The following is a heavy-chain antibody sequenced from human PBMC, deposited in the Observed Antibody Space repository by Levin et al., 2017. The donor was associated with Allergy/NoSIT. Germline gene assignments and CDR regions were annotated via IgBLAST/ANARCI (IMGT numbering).Heavy chain of an antibody. CDR1: GFTFDDYG. CDR2: ISWSSDDV. J-gene: IGHJ4*02. D-gene: IGHD6-25*01. Sequence: GGSLRLSCAASGFTFDDYGMHWVRQVPGKGLEWVSGISWSSDDVYYADSVKGRFTISRDNAKNSLYLQMNSLKPEDTALYYCAKIKGPRHNTGAALPLDCWGQGTLVTVSP. V-gene: IGHV3-9*01. CDR3: AKIKGPRHNTGAALPLDC.